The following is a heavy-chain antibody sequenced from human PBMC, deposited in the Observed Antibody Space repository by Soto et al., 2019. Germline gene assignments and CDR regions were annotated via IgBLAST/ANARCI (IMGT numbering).Heavy chain of an antibody. CDR2: IDLRGTTT. J-gene: IGHJ4*02. V-gene: IGHV3-23*03. Sequence: EVQLLESGGDLVQPGGSLRLSCAASGFSFSDYSMNWVRQAPGKGLEWVSFIDLRGTTTYYRDSVKGRFTIFKDKSMNTVYLQMNSLTVDDAAVYYCTKDRVPGGIYSFDYLGQGALVTVSS. CDR3: TKDRVPGGIYSFDY. CDR1: GFSFSDYS. D-gene: IGHD2-15*01.